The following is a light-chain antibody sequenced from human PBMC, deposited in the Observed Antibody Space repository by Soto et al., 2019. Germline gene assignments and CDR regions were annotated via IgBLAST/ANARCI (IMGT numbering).Light chain of an antibody. V-gene: IGKV3-20*01. CDR2: GAS. CDR1: QSVSSTY. CDR3: QKYERSPTT. J-gene: IGKJ4*01. Sequence: EIVLTQSPGTLSLSPGERATLSCRASQSVSSTYLAWYQQKPGQAPSLLIYGASRRATGIPDRFSGSGSGTDFNLTIIIMEPEYFAVYYWQKYERSPTTVGGGPKVEIK.